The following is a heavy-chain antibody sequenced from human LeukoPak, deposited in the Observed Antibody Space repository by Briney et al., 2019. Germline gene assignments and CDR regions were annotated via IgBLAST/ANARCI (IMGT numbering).Heavy chain of an antibody. Sequence: PGGSLRLSCAAAGFMFNNYVMYWVRQAPGKGLEWASVISASGGTVDYADSVKGRFTISRDNSKNTLYLQMDSLRAEDTAVYYCAKGGRGTYHSDPWGQGTLVTVSS. J-gene: IGHJ5*02. CDR1: GFMFNNYV. CDR2: ISASGGTV. D-gene: IGHD3-16*01. CDR3: AKGGRGTYHSDP. V-gene: IGHV3-23*01.